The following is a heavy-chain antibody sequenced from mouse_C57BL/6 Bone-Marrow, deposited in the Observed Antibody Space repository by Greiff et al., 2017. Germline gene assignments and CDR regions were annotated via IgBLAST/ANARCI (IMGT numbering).Heavy chain of an antibody. CDR3: EREVFGRSSWYFDY. Sequence: QVQLQQSGAELARPGASVKLSCKASGYTFTSYGISWVKQRPGQGLEWIGAIYPRSGNTYYNEKFKGKATLTADKSSSTAYMELRSLTSEDSAVYFCEREVFGRSSWYFDYWGQGATLTVSS. CDR2: IYPRSGNT. D-gene: IGHD1-1*01. CDR1: GYTFTSYG. V-gene: IGHV1-81*01. J-gene: IGHJ2*01.